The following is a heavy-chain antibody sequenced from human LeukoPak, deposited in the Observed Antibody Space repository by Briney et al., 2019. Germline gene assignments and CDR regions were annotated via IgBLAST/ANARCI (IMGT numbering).Heavy chain of an antibody. J-gene: IGHJ6*02. V-gene: IGHV3-74*01. CDR3: VSSNYYYDGMDG. CDR2: IKSDGSIT. Sequence: PGGSLRLSCVVSGFTFSRFWMHWVRQAPGKGLVWVSRIKSDGSITTYADSVKGRFTISRDNAKNTLYLPMNSLRAEDTAVYYCVSSNYYYDGMDGWGQGTTVTVSS. CDR1: GFTFSRFW.